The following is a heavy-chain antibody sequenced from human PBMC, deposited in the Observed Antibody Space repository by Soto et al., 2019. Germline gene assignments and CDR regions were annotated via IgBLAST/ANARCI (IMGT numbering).Heavy chain of an antibody. Sequence: QVQLVQSGAEVKKPGASVKVSCKASGYTFTSYGISWVRQAPGQGLEWMGWSSAYSGNTNHAQKLQGRVTMTTDTSTSTAYMELRSLRSDDTAVYYCARDKGAYCGGDCYSTWFDPWGQGTLVTVSS. D-gene: IGHD2-21*02. J-gene: IGHJ5*02. CDR1: GYTFTSYG. CDR2: SSAYSGNT. V-gene: IGHV1-18*01. CDR3: ARDKGAYCGGDCYSTWFDP.